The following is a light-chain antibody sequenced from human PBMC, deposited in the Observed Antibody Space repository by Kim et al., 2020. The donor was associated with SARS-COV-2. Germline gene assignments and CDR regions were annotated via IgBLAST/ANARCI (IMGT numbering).Light chain of an antibody. V-gene: IGLV2-11*03. CDR3: CSYGGSYFV. Sequence: SESGSPGQSVPISSTGTNSDYVSWYQEHPGKAPSLLFFDVTKRPSGVPDRFSGSKSGNTASLTISGLQGEDEAEYYCCSYGGSYFVFGSGTKVTVL. CDR2: DVT. CDR1: NSDY. J-gene: IGLJ1*01.